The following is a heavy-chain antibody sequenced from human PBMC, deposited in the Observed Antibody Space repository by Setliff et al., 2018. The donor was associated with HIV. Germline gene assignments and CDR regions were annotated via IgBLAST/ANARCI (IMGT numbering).Heavy chain of an antibody. J-gene: IGHJ6*03. CDR1: GGSFSGYY. D-gene: IGHD2-8*01. V-gene: IGHV4-34*01. CDR3: ARGALEDVLMVYAIRYYYYYMDV. Sequence: SETLSLTCAVYGGSFSGYYWNWIRQPPGQGLEWIGEINHSGSTNYNPSLKSRVTISVDTSKNQYSLKLSSVTAADTAVYYCARGALEDVLMVYAIRYYYYYMDVWGKGTTVTVSS. CDR2: INHSGST.